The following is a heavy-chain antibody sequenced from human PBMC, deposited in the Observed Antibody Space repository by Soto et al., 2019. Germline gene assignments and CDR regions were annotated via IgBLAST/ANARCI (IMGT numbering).Heavy chain of an antibody. CDR1: GGSFSGYY. V-gene: IGHV4-34*01. Sequence: TSETLSLTCAVYGGSFSGYYWSWIRQPPGKGLEWIGEINHSGSTNYNPPLKSRVTISVDTSKNQFSLKLSSVTAADTAVYYCARGALFVGYGMDVWGQGTTVTVSS. CDR3: ARGALFVGYGMDV. J-gene: IGHJ6*02. CDR2: INHSGST. D-gene: IGHD1-26*01.